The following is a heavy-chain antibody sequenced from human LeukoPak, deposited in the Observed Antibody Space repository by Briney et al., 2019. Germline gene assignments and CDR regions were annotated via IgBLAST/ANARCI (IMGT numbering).Heavy chain of an antibody. D-gene: IGHD3-22*01. Sequence: ASVKVSCKASGGTFSSYAISWVRQAPGQGLEWMGGIIPIFGTTNYAQKLQGRVTITADESTSTAHMELSSLRSEDTAVYYCASRTYTYDSSGYYRRNYYFDYWGQGTLVTVSS. CDR1: GGTFSSYA. CDR2: IIPIFGTT. V-gene: IGHV1-69*13. J-gene: IGHJ4*02. CDR3: ASRTYTYDSSGYYRRNYYFDY.